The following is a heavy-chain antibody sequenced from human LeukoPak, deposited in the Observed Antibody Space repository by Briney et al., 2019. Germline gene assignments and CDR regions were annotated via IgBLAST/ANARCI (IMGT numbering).Heavy chain of an antibody. CDR2: IWYDGSNK. CDR3: ARDSPWFGENYGMDV. J-gene: IGHJ6*02. Sequence: GGSLRLSCAASGFTFSSYGMHWVRQAPGKGLEWVAVIWYDGSNKYYADSVKGRFTISRDNSKNTLYLQMNSLRAEDTAVYYCARDSPWFGENYGMDVWGQGTTVTVSS. CDR1: GFTFSSYG. D-gene: IGHD3-10*01. V-gene: IGHV3-33*01.